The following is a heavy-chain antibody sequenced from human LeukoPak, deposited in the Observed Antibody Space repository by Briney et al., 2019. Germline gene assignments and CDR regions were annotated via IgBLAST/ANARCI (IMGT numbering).Heavy chain of an antibody. CDR3: ARKMTTVTGWAFDI. Sequence: GGTLRLSCAASGFTFSDYYMSWIRQAPGKGLEWVSYISTSGSTIYYADSVKGRFTISRDNAKNSLYLQMNSLRAEDTAVYYCARKMTTVTGWAFDIWGQGTMVTVSS. V-gene: IGHV3-11*01. J-gene: IGHJ3*02. D-gene: IGHD4-17*01. CDR2: ISTSGSTI. CDR1: GFTFSDYY.